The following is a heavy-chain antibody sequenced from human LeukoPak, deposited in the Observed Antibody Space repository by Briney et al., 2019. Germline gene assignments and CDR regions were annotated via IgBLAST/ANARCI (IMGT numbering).Heavy chain of an antibody. D-gene: IGHD3-10*01. CDR3: ARVTMVRGVIIGNDDY. J-gene: IGHJ4*02. CDR1: GGTFSSYA. CDR2: IIPIFGTA. Sequence: ASVKVSCKASGGTFSSYAISWVRQAPGQGLEWMGGIIPIFGTANYAQKFQGRVTITADESTSTAYMELRSLRSDDTAVYYCARVTMVRGVIIGNDDYWGQGTLVTVSS. V-gene: IGHV1-69*13.